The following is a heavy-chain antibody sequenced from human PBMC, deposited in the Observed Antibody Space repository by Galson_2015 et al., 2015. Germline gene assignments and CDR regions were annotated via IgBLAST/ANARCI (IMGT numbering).Heavy chain of an antibody. CDR2: IIPVFDAT. D-gene: IGHD4-17*01. CDR3: ARRGLGGDYARGGFEF. Sequence: SVKVSCKASGGTFSSYAISWVRQAPGQGLEWIGGIIPVFDATDYAQRFQGRVTITADESTSTAYMELSSLRSEDTAVYYCARRGLGGDYARGGFEFWGQGTLVTVSS. J-gene: IGHJ4*02. CDR1: GGTFSSYA. V-gene: IGHV1-69*13.